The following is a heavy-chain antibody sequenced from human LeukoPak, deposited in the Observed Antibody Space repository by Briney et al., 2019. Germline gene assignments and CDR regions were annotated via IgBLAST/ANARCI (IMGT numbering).Heavy chain of an antibody. D-gene: IGHD3-10*01. J-gene: IGHJ4*02. CDR2: IYYSGST. CDR1: GGSINGYY. CDR3: ARVTSGEFADY. Sequence: PSETLSLTCSVSGGSINGYYWSWIRQPPGKGLEWIGSIYYSGSTYYNPSLKSRVTISVDTSKNQFSLYLSSVTAADTAVYYCARVTSGEFADYWGQGTLVTVSS. V-gene: IGHV4-59*12.